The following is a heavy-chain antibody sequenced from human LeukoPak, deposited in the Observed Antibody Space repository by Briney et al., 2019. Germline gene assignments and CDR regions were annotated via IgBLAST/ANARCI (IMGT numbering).Heavy chain of an antibody. V-gene: IGHV4-39*07. CDR1: GGSISSGDYY. CDR2: IYHSGST. J-gene: IGHJ4*02. CDR3: ARQGYSYGYGPEGYFDY. Sequence: SETLSLTCTVSGGSISSGDYYWGWIRQPPGKGLEWIGSIYHSGSTYYNPSLKSRVTISVDTSKNQFSLKLSSVTAADTAVYYCARQGYSYGYGPEGYFDYWGQGTLVTVSS. D-gene: IGHD5-18*01.